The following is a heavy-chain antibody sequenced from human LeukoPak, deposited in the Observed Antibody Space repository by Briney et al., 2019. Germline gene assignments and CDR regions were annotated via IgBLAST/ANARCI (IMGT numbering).Heavy chain of an antibody. V-gene: IGHV3-48*03. D-gene: IGHD5-24*01. J-gene: IGHJ4*02. CDR2: ISSSGSTI. Sequence: GGSLRLSCAASAFTFDSYEMNWVRQAPGKGLECVSYISSSGSTIYYADSVKGRFTISRDNAKNSLYLQMNSLRAEDTAVYYCARGMEMATMTMYFDYWGQGTLVTVSS. CDR3: ARGMEMATMTMYFDY. CDR1: AFTFDSYE.